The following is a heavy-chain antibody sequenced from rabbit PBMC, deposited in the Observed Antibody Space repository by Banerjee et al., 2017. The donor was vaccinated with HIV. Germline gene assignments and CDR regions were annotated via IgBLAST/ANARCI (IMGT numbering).Heavy chain of an antibody. CDR3: ARDDNYSRGWTMNL. Sequence: QSLEESGGDLVKPGASLTLTCTASGFSFSSGYWICWVRQAPGKGLEWIACIYAGSSGSTYYASWAKGRFTISKTSSTTVTLQMTDLTAADTATYFCARDDNYSRGWTMNLWGQGTLVTVS. V-gene: IGHV1S40*01. CDR2: IYAGSSGST. D-gene: IGHD4-1*01. J-gene: IGHJ4*01. CDR1: GFSFSSGYW.